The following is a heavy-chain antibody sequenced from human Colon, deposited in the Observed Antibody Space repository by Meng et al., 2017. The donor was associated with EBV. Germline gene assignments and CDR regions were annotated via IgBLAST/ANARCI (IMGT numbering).Heavy chain of an antibody. Sequence: QVQRHESAPGLVEPSPTPSLTCAVSGGSMSSGNFYWCCIHQPPGKGLEWIGYIHHSGSAYYNPSLKSRVSTPVDTSKNQFSLTLNSMTAADTAVYYCASFDHIPRRNYFDYWGQGTLVTVSS. CDR3: ASFDHIPRRNYFDY. D-gene: IGHD2-21*01. V-gene: IGHV4-30-4*01. CDR1: GGSMSSGNFY. J-gene: IGHJ4*02. CDR2: IHHSGSA.